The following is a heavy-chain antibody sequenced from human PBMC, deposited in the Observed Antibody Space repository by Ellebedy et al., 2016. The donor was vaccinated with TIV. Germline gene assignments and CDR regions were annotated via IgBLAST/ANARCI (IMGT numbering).Heavy chain of an antibody. V-gene: IGHV4-59*11. CDR3: AREDVRLITVDQFYYYMDV. CDR1: GGSITNHY. J-gene: IGHJ6*03. Sequence: SETLSLICTVSGGSITNHYWSWIRQAPGKGLEWIGYIYNAGGTNYSPSLRSRATISADTSKNQFSLRLRSVTAADTALYFCAREDVRLITVDQFYYYMDVWGTGTTVTVSS. CDR2: IYNAGGT. D-gene: IGHD6-25*01.